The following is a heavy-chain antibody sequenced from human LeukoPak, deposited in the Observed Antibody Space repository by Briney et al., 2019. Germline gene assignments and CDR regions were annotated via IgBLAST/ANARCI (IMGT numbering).Heavy chain of an antibody. D-gene: IGHD6-19*01. J-gene: IGHJ6*03. CDR1: GYTFTSYA. Sequence: GASVKVSCKASGYTFTSYAMNWVRQAPGQGLEWMGWINTNTGNPTYAQGFTGRFVFSLDTSVSTAYLQISSLKAEDTAVYYCAKSYSSEENSYYYMDVWGKGTTVTVSS. CDR2: INTNTGNP. CDR3: AKSYSSEENSYYYMDV. V-gene: IGHV7-4-1*02.